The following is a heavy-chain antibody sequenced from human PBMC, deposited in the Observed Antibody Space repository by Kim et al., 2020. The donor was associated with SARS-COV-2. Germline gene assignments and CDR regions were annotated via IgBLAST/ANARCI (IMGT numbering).Heavy chain of an antibody. CDR3: AKDGSGYDCVFVGEIDF. J-gene: IGHJ4*02. D-gene: IGHD5-12*01. V-gene: IGHV3-23*01. Sequence: GGSLRLSCAASGFTFTTYAMNWVRQAPGKGLEWVSAISTSGSRIFYADSVKGRFTISRDNSKSTLFLQMNSLRVDDTAVYYCAKDGSGYDCVFVGEIDFWGQGTLVTVSS. CDR2: ISTSGSRI. CDR1: GFTFTTYA.